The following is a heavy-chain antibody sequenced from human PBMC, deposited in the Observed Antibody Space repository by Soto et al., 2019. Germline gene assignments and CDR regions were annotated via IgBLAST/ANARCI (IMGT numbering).Heavy chain of an antibody. CDR2: ISGSGGTT. D-gene: IGHD6-13*01. Sequence: EVQLLESGGGLVQPGGSLRLSCVGSGFSFSSYAMNWVRQAPGQGLEWVSGISGSGGTTFYADSVKGRFTISRDNSKSTLYRQMNSLRAEDTAVYYCAKDLGYTSSWYYALHIWGQGTMVTVSS. CDR1: GFSFSSYA. J-gene: IGHJ3*02. V-gene: IGHV3-23*01. CDR3: AKDLGYTSSWYYALHI.